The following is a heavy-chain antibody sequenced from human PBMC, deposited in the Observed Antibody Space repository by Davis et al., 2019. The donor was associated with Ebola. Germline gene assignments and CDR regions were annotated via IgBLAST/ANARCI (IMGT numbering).Heavy chain of an antibody. D-gene: IGHD3-3*01. CDR1: GFTFSSYA. CDR2: ISYDGSNK. Sequence: GESLKIPCAASGFTFSSYAMHWVRQAPGKGLEWVAVISYDGSNKYYADSVKGRFTISRDNSKNTLYLQMNSLRAEDTAVYYCARDPHTIFGVGYMDVWGKGTTVTVSS. CDR3: ARDPHTIFGVGYMDV. V-gene: IGHV3-30-3*01. J-gene: IGHJ6*03.